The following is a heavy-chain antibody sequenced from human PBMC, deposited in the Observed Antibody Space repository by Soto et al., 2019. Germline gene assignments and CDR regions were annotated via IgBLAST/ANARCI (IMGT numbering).Heavy chain of an antibody. CDR1: GFTFSNAW. CDR2: IKSKTDGGTT. CDR3: TTGNSSKSRPYKGYYYYYGMDV. Sequence: GGSLRLSCAASGFTFSNAWMNWVRQAPGKGLEWVGRIKSKTDGGTTDYAAPVKGRLTISRDDSKNTLYLQMNSLKTEDTAVYYCTTGNSSKSRPYKGYYYYYGMDVWGQGTTVTVSS. J-gene: IGHJ6*02. V-gene: IGHV3-15*07. D-gene: IGHD6-13*01.